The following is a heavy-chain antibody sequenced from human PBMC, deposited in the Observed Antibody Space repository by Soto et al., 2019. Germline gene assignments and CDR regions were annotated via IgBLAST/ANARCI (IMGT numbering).Heavy chain of an antibody. CDR3: AHRHFNKVAYFDF. J-gene: IGHJ4*02. V-gene: IGHV2-5*01. CDR1: GFSLSTIGVG. CDR2: VYWNDDK. Sequence: QITLKESGPTLVKPTQTLTLTCTVSGFSLSTIGVGVGWIRQPPGKALEWLAIVYWNDDKRYSPSLENRLTIARDASKNQVVLTMTNMDPVDTATYYCAHRHFNKVAYFDFWCQGTLVTVSS.